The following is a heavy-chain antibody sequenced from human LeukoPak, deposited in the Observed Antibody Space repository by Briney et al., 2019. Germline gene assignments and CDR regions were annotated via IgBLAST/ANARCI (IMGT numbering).Heavy chain of an antibody. CDR1: GFTFSSYW. CDR2: IKQGGSEK. CDR3: ARARYYYYYMDV. V-gene: IGHV3-7*01. Sequence: TGGSLRLSCAASGFTFSSYWMSWVRQAPGKGLEGVANIKQGGSEKYYVDSVKGRFTISRDNAKNSLYLQMNSLRAEDTAVYYCARARYYYYYMDVWGKGTTVTISS. J-gene: IGHJ6*03.